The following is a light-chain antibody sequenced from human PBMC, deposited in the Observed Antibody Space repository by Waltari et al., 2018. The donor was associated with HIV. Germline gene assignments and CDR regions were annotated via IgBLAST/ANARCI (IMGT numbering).Light chain of an antibody. J-gene: IGKJ2*01. CDR1: QSVLYSSSNTNS. CDR2: WAS. CDR3: QQYYNTPYT. V-gene: IGKV4-1*01. Sequence: DIVMTQSPDSLTVSLGERATINCKSSQSVLYSSSNTNSLAWYQQKPGQPPKLLIYWASTREPWVPDRFSGSGSVTVFTLTISSLQAEDVAVYYCQQYYNTPYTFGQGTKLESK.